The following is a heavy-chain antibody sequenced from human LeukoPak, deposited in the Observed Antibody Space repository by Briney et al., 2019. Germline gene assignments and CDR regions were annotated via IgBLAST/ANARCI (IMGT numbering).Heavy chain of an antibody. CDR1: GGTFSSYA. D-gene: IGHD2-15*01. CDR3: ARWWYKPRGWFDP. CDR2: IIPIFGTA. J-gene: IGHJ5*02. Sequence: GSSVKVSCKASGGTFSSYAICWVRQAPGQGLEWRGGIIPIFGTANYAQKFQGRVTITTDESTSTAYMELSSLRSEDTSVYYCARWWYKPRGWFDPWGKRTLVTVSS. V-gene: IGHV1-69*05.